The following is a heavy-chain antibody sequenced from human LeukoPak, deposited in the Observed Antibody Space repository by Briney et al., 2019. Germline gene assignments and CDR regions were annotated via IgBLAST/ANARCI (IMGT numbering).Heavy chain of an antibody. CDR3: ARAGAVVDNWFDP. D-gene: IGHD2-15*01. V-gene: IGHV1-46*01. CDR1: GYTFTSYY. Sequence: ASVKVSCTASGYTFTSYYMHWVRQAPGQGLEWMGIINPSGGSTSYAQKFQGRVTMTTDTSTTTAYMELRSLRSDDTAVYYCARAGAVVDNWFDPWGQGTLVTVSS. CDR2: INPSGGST. J-gene: IGHJ5*02.